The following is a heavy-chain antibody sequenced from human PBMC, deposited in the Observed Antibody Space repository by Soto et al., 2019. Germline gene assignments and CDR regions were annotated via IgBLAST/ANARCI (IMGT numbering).Heavy chain of an antibody. D-gene: IGHD1-1*01. V-gene: IGHV3-21*01. J-gene: IGHJ4*02. CDR3: ARESASLEAHTPSSVDY. CDR2: ISSSSSYI. CDR1: GFTFGSYS. Sequence: LRLSFAASGFTFGSYSMNWVRQALRQVLEWVSSISSSSSYIYYADSVKGRFTISRDNAKNSLYLQMKSLRAEDTAVYYCARESASLEAHTPSSVDYWGQGTLVTVSS.